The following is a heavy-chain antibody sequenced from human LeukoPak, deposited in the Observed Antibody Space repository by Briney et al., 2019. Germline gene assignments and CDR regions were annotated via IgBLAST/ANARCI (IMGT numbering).Heavy chain of an antibody. D-gene: IGHD6-19*01. CDR2: IIPIFGTA. J-gene: IGHJ4*02. V-gene: IGHV1-69*01. CDR3: ARDPSNSSGWYIFFDF. CDR1: GGTFSSYA. Sequence: SVKVSCKASGGTFSSYAISWVRQAPGQGLEWMGGIIPIFGTANYAQKFQGRVTITADESTSTAYMELSSLRSEDTAVYYCARDPSNSSGWYIFFDFWGQGTLVAVSS.